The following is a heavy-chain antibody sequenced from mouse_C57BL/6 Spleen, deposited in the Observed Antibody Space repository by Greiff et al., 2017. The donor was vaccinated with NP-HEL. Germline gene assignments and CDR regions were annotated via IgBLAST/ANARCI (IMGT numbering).Heavy chain of an antibody. J-gene: IGHJ1*03. CDR1: GYTFTSYW. V-gene: IGHV1-69*01. D-gene: IGHD2-4*01. CDR2: IDPSDSYT. CDR3: ARSNYDYGYFDV. Sequence: VQLQQPGAELVMPGASVQLSCKASGYTFTSYWMHWVKQRPGQGLEWIGEIDPSDSYTNYNQKFKGKSTLTVDKSSSTAYMQLSSLTSEDSAVYYCARSNYDYGYFDVWGTGTTVTVSS.